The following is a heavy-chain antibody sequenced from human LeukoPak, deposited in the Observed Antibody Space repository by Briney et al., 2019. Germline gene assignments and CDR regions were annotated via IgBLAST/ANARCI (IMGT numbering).Heavy chain of an antibody. J-gene: IGHJ3*02. Sequence: GESLKISCKGSGYSFTSYWIGWVRQMPGKGLEWMGIIYPGDSDTRYSPSFQGQVTISADKSISTAYLQWSSLEASDTAMYYCARQRRSDYGVRGAFDIWGQGTVVTVSS. V-gene: IGHV5-51*01. CDR1: GYSFTSYW. D-gene: IGHD4-17*01. CDR3: ARQRRSDYGVRGAFDI. CDR2: IYPGDSDT.